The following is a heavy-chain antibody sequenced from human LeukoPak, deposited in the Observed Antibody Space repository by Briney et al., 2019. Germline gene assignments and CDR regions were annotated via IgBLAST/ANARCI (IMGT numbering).Heavy chain of an antibody. J-gene: IGHJ2*01. Sequence: GGSLKLYCAASGFTFSGSAMHWVRQASGKGLEWVGRIRSKANSYATAYAASVKGRFTISRDDSKNTAYLQMNSLKAENTAVYYCTNLLGIAGAGEQSLTDWYFDLWGRGTLVTVSS. CDR1: GFTFSGSA. V-gene: IGHV3-73*01. CDR3: TNLLGIAGAGEQSLTDWYFDL. D-gene: IGHD6-19*01. CDR2: IRSKANSYAT.